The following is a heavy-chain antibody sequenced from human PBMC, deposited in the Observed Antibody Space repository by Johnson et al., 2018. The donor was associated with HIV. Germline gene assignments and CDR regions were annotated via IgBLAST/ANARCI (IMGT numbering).Heavy chain of an antibody. CDR1: GFTFSDYY. V-gene: IGHV3-11*06. CDR2: ISGSGSYS. CDR3: AKGSGADAFDI. D-gene: IGHD2-15*01. Sequence: QVQLVESGGGLVQPGGSLRLSCVASGFTFSDYYMSWIRQAPGKGLEWVSYISGSGSYSDYSDSVKGRFTISRDKSKNTLYLQMNSLRTEDTAVYYCAKGSGADAFDIWGQGTMVTVSS. J-gene: IGHJ3*02.